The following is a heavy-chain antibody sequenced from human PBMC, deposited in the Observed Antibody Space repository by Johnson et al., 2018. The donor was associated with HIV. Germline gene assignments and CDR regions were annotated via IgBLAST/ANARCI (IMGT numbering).Heavy chain of an antibody. CDR3: AKSSSATYYGDAFDM. CDR1: GFTFSYYA. J-gene: IGHJ3*02. Sequence: VHLVESGGGVVQPGTSLRLSCAASGFTFSYYAIFWVRQAPGKGLEWVAVISHDGSNKYYADSVKGRFTISRDNSKKTLSLQMNSLRPEDTAVYYCAKSSSATYYGDAFDMWGQGTMVTVSS. D-gene: IGHD3-10*01. V-gene: IGHV3-30-3*02. CDR2: ISHDGSNK.